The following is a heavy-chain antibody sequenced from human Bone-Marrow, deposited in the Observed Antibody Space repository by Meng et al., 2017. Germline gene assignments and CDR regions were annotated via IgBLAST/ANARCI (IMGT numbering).Heavy chain of an antibody. CDR3: GRDQGRELINH. J-gene: IGHJ4*02. CDR2: VYHREDT. Sequence: QVQLQEAGSGLVNPSRTLSHTCTVSGGSISSDIWWGWVRQPPGTGLEWIGEVYHREDTNYNPSLKSRVDISVDKSKNQFYLSLFSVTAADTAVYYCGRDQGRELINHWGQGTLVTVSS. V-gene: IGHV4-4*02. CDR1: GGSISSDIW. D-gene: IGHD1-7*01.